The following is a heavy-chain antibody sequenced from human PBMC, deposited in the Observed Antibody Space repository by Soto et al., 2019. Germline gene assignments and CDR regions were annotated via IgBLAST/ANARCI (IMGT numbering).Heavy chain of an antibody. Sequence: HPGGSLRLSCAASGFTFSSYGMHWVRQAPGKGLEWVAVIWYDGSNKYYADSVKGRFTISRDNSKNTLYLQMNSLRAEDTAVYYCARDRDSGWYSAFDIWGQGTMVTVSS. CDR3: ARDRDSGWYSAFDI. CDR2: IWYDGSNK. V-gene: IGHV3-33*01. J-gene: IGHJ3*02. CDR1: GFTFSSYG. D-gene: IGHD6-19*01.